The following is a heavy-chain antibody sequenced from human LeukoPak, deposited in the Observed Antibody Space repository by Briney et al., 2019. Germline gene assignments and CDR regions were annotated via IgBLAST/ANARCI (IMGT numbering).Heavy chain of an antibody. CDR2: INPNSGGT. Sequence: ASVKVSCKASGYTFTGYYMHWVRQAPGQGLEWMGRINPNSGGTSYAQKFQGRVTMTRDTSISTAYMELSRLRSDDTAVYYCARDGSSSSSGYYYYMDVWGKGTTVTVSS. J-gene: IGHJ6*03. V-gene: IGHV1-2*06. CDR3: ARDGSSSSSGYYYYMDV. CDR1: GYTFTGYY. D-gene: IGHD6-6*01.